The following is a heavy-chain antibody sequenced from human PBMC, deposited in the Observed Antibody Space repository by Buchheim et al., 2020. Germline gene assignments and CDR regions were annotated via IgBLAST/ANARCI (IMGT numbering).Heavy chain of an antibody. CDR1: GYTFTAYY. V-gene: IGHV1-46*03. J-gene: IGHJ6*02. D-gene: IGHD6-13*01. CDR2: INPSSGST. CDR3: ARPYSGYYYGMDV. Sequence: QVQLVQSGAEVKKPGASVKVSCKASGYTFTAYYIHWVRQAPGQGLEWMGRINPSSGSTDYAQKFQGRVTMTRDTSTSTVYMGLSSLRSEDTAVYYCARPYSGYYYGMDVWGQGTT.